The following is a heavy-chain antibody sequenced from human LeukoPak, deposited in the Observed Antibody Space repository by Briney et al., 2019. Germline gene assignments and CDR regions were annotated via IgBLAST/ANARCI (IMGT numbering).Heavy chain of an antibody. CDR3: SRQTVSCHDF. Sequence: PGGSLRLSCAASGFSLSDSHMHWVRQAPGKGLEWVGHIRSRRDNYATAYGVSVQGRLTISRKHSNHMAYLQMNSLTADDTAVYYCSRQTVSCHDFWGQGTLVTVSS. J-gene: IGHJ4*02. CDR1: GFSLSDSH. V-gene: IGHV3-73*01. D-gene: IGHD2-2*01. CDR2: IRSRRDNYAT.